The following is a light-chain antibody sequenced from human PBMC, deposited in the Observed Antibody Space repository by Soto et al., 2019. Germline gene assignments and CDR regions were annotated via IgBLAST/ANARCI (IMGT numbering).Light chain of an antibody. J-gene: IGKJ1*01. CDR1: QSVSSSY. V-gene: IGKV3-20*01. CDR2: GAS. CDR3: QQYAKAPLT. Sequence: EVVLTQSPVTLSLSQGERATLSCRASQSVSSSYLAWYQQKPGQAPRLLIYGASSRATGIPDRFSGSGSGTDFTLTISRLEPEDFAVYYCQQYAKAPLTFGQGTKVDIK.